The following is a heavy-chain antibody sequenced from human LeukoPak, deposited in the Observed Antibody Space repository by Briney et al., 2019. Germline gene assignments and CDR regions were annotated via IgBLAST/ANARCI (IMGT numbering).Heavy chain of an antibody. D-gene: IGHD3-22*01. Sequence: GRFLRLSCAASGFTFSSYGMHWVRQAPGKGLEWVAVIWYDGSNKYYADSVKGRFTISRDNSKNTLYLQMNSLRAEDTAVYYCARDYYDSSGYPNWFDPWGQGTLVTVSS. V-gene: IGHV3-33*01. CDR3: ARDYYDSSGYPNWFDP. CDR1: GFTFSSYG. J-gene: IGHJ5*02. CDR2: IWYDGSNK.